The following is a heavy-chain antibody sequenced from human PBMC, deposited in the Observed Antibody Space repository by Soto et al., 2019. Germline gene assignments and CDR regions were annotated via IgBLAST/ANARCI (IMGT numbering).Heavy chain of an antibody. CDR2: IYYSGSS. CDR3: AREVVYYFDY. V-gene: IGHV4-39*07. Sequence: ETLSLTCTVSGGSISSTSYYWGWIRQPPGKGLEWIASIYYSGSSYYNPSLKSRVTISVDTSKNQFSLKLSSVTAADTAVYYCAREVVYYFDYWGQGTLVTVSS. J-gene: IGHJ4*02. D-gene: IGHD2-15*01. CDR1: GGSISSTSYY.